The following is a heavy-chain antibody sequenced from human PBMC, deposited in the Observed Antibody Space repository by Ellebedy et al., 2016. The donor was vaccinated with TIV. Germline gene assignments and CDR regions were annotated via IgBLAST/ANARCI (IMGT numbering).Heavy chain of an antibody. CDR2: IRSTGSDK. J-gene: IGHJ4*02. CDR3: ARNRYCSAGDCYALGY. CDR1: GFTFSNYN. Sequence: GESLKISCVASGFTFSNYNMNWVRQSPGKGLEWVSSIRSTGSDKYYAESVKGRFTISRDNAKNSLYLQLNSLRAEDTALYYCARNRYCSAGDCYALGYWGQGTLVTVSS. D-gene: IGHD2-15*01. V-gene: IGHV3-21*01.